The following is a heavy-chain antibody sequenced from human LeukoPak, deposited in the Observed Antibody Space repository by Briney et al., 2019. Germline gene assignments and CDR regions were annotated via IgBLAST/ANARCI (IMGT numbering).Heavy chain of an antibody. CDR2: ICYSGST. D-gene: IGHD2-21*02. V-gene: IGHV4-31*03. J-gene: IGHJ6*02. CDR3: ARDREAYCGGDCYPPYYYYGMDV. CDR1: GGSISSGGYY. Sequence: SQTLSLTCTVSGGSISSGGYYWSWIRQHPGKGLEWIGYICYSGSTYYNPSLKSRVTISVDTSKNQFSLKLSSVTAADTAVYYCARDREAYCGGDCYPPYYYYGMDVWGQGTTVTVSS.